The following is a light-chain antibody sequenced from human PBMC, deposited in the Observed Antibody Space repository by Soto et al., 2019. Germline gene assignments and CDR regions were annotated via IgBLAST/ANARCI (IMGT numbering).Light chain of an antibody. CDR3: QQADKFPIT. Sequence: DIQMTQCPSSLSASVGDRVTITCRASRGIRHYLALYQQRPGKAPKLLIYAASTLQPGVPSRFSGSGSGTDFTLTITNLQSEDFATYFCQQADKFPITLGQGTRLEIK. V-gene: IGKV1-12*01. J-gene: IGKJ5*01. CDR2: AAS. CDR1: RGIRHY.